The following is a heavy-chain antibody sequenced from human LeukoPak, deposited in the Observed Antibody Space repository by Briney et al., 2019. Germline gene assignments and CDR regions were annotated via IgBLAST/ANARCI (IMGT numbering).Heavy chain of an antibody. V-gene: IGHV5-51*01. J-gene: IGHJ4*02. CDR2: IYPEDSDT. Sequence: GESLTISCKASGYSFSNFWIAWVRQMPGKGPECMGIIYPEDSDTRYSPSFQGQVTIDKFINTAFLQWSSLEASDTAMYYCARSLVVVPAKFDYWGQGTLVTVSS. CDR3: ARSLVVVPAKFDY. CDR1: GYSFSNFW. D-gene: IGHD2-2*01.